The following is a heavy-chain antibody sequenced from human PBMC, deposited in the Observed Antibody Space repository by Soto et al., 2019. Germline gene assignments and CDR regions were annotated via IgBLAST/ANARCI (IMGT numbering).Heavy chain of an antibody. V-gene: IGHV4-31*03. CDR1: GGSISSGGYY. J-gene: IGHJ6*02. Sequence: QVQLQESGPGLVKPSQTLSLTCTVSGGSISSGGYYWSWIRQHPGKGLEWIGYIYYSGSTYYNPSLQSRVTISVDTSKNQFSLKLSSVTAADTAVYYCARDSSDFWSGYGQNYYYGMDVWGQGTTVTVSS. CDR3: ARDSSDFWSGYGQNYYYGMDV. CDR2: IYYSGST. D-gene: IGHD3-3*01.